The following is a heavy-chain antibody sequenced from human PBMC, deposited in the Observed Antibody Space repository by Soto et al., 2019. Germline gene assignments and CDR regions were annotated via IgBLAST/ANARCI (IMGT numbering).Heavy chain of an antibody. CDR1: GGSINSYY. D-gene: IGHD3-10*01. CDR2: VHHSWGS. J-gene: IGHJ6*02. CDR3: ARQGFGPLHGLVDV. V-gene: IGHV4-59*08. Sequence: QVQLQESGPGLVKPSETLSLSCTVSGGSINSYYWSWIRQSPGKRMERIGYVHHSWGSSYNPSLQSRVAISLETSKSQFSLKVTSVTATDTAVYYCARQGFGPLHGLVDVWGQGTTVTVSS.